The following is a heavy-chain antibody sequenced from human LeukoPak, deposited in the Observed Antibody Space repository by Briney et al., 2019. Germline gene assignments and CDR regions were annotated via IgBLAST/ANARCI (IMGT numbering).Heavy chain of an antibody. CDR3: ARDPSGGGRFLEWLLPKGSYYYYGMDV. Sequence: ASVKVSCKASGYIFTSYDINWVRQATGQGLEWLGWMNPNSGSTGYAQKFQGRVTMTRDTSISTAYMELSRLRSDDTAVYYCARDPSGGGRFLEWLLPKGSYYYYGMDVWGQGTTVIVSS. D-gene: IGHD3-3*01. J-gene: IGHJ6*02. V-gene: IGHV1-8*01. CDR2: MNPNSGST. CDR1: GYIFTSYD.